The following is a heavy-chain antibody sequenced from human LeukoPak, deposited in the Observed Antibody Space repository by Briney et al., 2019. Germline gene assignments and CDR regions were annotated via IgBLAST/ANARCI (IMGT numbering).Heavy chain of an antibody. V-gene: IGHV4-39*07. D-gene: IGHD3-10*01. J-gene: IGHJ4*02. CDR1: GGSISSSSYY. CDR2: IYYSGST. Sequence: SETLSLTCTVSGGSISSSSYYWGWIRQPPGKGLEWNGSIYYSGSTYYNPSLKSRVTISVDTSKNQFSLKLSSVTAADTAVYYCAHYGSGGLHFDYWGQGTLVTVSS. CDR3: AHYGSGGLHFDY.